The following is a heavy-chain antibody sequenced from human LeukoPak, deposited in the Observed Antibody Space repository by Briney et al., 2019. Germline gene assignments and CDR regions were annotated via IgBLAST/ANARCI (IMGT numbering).Heavy chain of an antibody. CDR2: INPSGGST. Sequence: ASVKVSCKASGYTFTSYYMHWVRQAPGQGLEWMGIINPSGGSTSYAQKFQGRVTMTRDMSTSTVYMELSSLRSEDTAVYYCARKIRITMVRGVIRDWFDPWGQGTLVTVSS. V-gene: IGHV1-46*01. J-gene: IGHJ5*02. CDR3: ARKIRITMVRGVIRDWFDP. D-gene: IGHD3-10*01. CDR1: GYTFTSYY.